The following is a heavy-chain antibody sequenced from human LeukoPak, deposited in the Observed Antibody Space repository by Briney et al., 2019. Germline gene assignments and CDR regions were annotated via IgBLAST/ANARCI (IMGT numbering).Heavy chain of an antibody. V-gene: IGHV1-2*02. Sequence: AAVKVSCKASGYTFSDYYVYWVRQAPGQGLEWMGWINPKSGGHNYAKKFQGRVTMTRDTSISTAYMELSRLRSDDTAVYYCARYKVPSGSYYRMWGQGTLVTVSS. CDR1: GYTFSDYY. CDR3: ARYKVPSGSYYRM. CDR2: INPKSGGH. D-gene: IGHD1-26*01. J-gene: IGHJ4*02.